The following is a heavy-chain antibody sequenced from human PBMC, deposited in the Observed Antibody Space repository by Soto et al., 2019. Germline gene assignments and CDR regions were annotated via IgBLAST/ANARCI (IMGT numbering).Heavy chain of an antibody. CDR1: GGSISSGGYY. CDR3: ASESVAPGGGTDAFDI. CDR2: IYYSVST. Sequence: QVQLQESGPGLVKPSQTLSLTCTVSGGSISSGGYYWSWIRQHPGKGLEWLGYIYYSVSTYYHPSLKSRVTRAVDTSKNKISLKLSSVTAAGTAVYYCASESVAPGGGTDAFDIWGQGTMVTVSS. D-gene: IGHD6-19*01. J-gene: IGHJ3*02. V-gene: IGHV4-31*03.